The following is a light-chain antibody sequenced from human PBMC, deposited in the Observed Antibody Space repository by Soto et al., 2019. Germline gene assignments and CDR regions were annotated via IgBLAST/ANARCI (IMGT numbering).Light chain of an antibody. V-gene: IGLV2-11*01. J-gene: IGLJ3*02. CDR1: SSDVGGYKY. CDR2: DVS. Sequence: QSALTQPRSVSGSPGQSVTISCTGTSSDVGGYKYVSWYQQHPGKAPKFIIYDVSERPSGVPDRFSGSKSGNTASLTISGLEAEDEADYYCGSYTSATTWVFGGGTKLTVL. CDR3: GSYTSATTWV.